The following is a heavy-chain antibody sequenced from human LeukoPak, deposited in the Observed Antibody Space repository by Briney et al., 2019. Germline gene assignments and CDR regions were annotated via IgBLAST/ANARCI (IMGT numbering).Heavy chain of an antibody. D-gene: IGHD3-3*01. J-gene: IGHJ4*02. CDR1: GFTFSSYS. CDR2: ISSSSSYI. Sequence: PGGSLRLSCAASGFTFSSYSMNWVRQAPGKGLEWVSSISSSSSYIYYADSVKGRFTISRDNAKNSLYLKMNSLRAEDTAVYYCATDSHDFWSGYPDSFDYWGQGTLVTVSS. CDR3: ATDSHDFWSGYPDSFDY. V-gene: IGHV3-21*01.